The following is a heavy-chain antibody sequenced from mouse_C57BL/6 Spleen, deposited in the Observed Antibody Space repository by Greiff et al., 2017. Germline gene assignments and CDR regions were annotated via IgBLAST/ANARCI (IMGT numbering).Heavy chain of an antibody. D-gene: IGHD1-1*01. CDR3: ATVSSLNDAMDY. J-gene: IGHJ4*01. V-gene: IGHV1-7*01. CDR2: INPSSGYT. CDR1: GYTFTSYW. Sequence: VQLQQSGAELAKPGASVKLSCKASGYTFTSYWMHWVQQRPGQGLEWIGYINPSSGYTKYNQKFKDKATLTADNSSSTAYMQLSSMTYEDSAIYYFATVSSLNDAMDYWGQGTSVTVSS.